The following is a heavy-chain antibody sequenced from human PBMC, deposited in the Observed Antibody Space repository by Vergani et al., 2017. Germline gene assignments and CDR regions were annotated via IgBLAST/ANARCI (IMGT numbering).Heavy chain of an antibody. Sequence: QVQLVQSGAEVKKPGASVKVSCKASGYTFTRYGISWVRQAPGQGLEWMGGISAYNGITNYEQKLQGRVTMTTDTSTSTAYLELRSLRSDDTAVYYCARGEVIPAAMYYYCGMDVWGQGTTVTVSS. D-gene: IGHD2-2*01. V-gene: IGHV1-18*01. J-gene: IGHJ6*02. CDR2: ISAYNGIT. CDR1: GYTFTRYG. CDR3: ARGEVIPAAMYYYCGMDV.